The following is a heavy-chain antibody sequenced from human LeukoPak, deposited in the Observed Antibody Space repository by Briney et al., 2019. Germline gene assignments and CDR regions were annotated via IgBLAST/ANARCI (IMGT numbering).Heavy chain of an antibody. J-gene: IGHJ4*02. Sequence: PGGSLRLSCPASGFTVSSNYMSWVRQAPGKGLEWVSVIYSGGSTYYADSVKGRFTISRDNSKNTLYLQMNSLRAEDTAVYYCARTTYYYDSSGYFDYWGQGTLVTVSS. V-gene: IGHV3-53*01. CDR1: GFTVSSNY. D-gene: IGHD3-22*01. CDR3: ARTTYYYDSSGYFDY. CDR2: IYSGGST.